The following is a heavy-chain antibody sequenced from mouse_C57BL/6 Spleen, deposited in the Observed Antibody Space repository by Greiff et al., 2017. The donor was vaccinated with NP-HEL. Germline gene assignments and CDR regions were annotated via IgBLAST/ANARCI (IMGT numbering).Heavy chain of an antibody. V-gene: IGHV1-69*01. CDR1: GYTFTSYW. D-gene: IGHD2-5*01. Sequence: QVQLQQSGAELVMPGASVKLSCKASGYTFTSYWMHWVKQRPGQGLEWIGEIDPSDSYTNYNQKFKGKSTLTVDKSSSTAYMQLSSLTSEDSAVYYCARYYSNSYFDYWGQGTTLTVSS. J-gene: IGHJ2*01. CDR3: ARYYSNSYFDY. CDR2: IDPSDSYT.